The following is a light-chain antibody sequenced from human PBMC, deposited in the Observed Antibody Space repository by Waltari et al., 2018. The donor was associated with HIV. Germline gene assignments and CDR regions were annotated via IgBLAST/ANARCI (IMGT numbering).Light chain of an antibody. CDR1: SGSVSTSYY. Sequence: QTVVTQEPSFSVSPGGTVTLTCGLSSGSVSTSYYPSWYQQTPGQAPRTLTYSTNSRSSGGPDRFSGSILGNKAALTITGAQADDESDYYCVLYMGSGINWVFGGGTKLTVL. CDR3: VLYMGSGINWV. V-gene: IGLV8-61*01. CDR2: STN. J-gene: IGLJ3*02.